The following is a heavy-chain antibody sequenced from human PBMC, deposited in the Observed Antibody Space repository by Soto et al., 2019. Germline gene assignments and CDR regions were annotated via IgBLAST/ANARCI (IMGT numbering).Heavy chain of an antibody. Sequence: EVQVLESGGGLVQPGGSLRLSCAASGFTFSSYTMRWARQAPGKGLEWVSSISGSGDTTYYVDSVKGRFTISRDNSKNTLYLQMNSLRAEDTAVYYCAKVDYRSGRDYFDYWGQGTLVTVSS. CDR2: ISGSGDTT. D-gene: IGHD6-19*01. J-gene: IGHJ4*02. V-gene: IGHV3-23*01. CDR1: GFTFSSYT. CDR3: AKVDYRSGRDYFDY.